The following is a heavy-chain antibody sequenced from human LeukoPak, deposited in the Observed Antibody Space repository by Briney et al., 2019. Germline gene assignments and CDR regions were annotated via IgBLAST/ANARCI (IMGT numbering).Heavy chain of an antibody. J-gene: IGHJ4*02. V-gene: IGHV1-46*01. CDR3: ARTAARRFDY. CDR2: INPTGGST. CDR1: GYTFPSYF. D-gene: IGHD6-6*01. Sequence: ASVTVSCRASGYTFPSYFMHWVRQAPGQGLEWMGIINPTGGSTTYAQKFQGRVTMTRDTSTSTVYMELSSLRSDDTAVYYCARTAARRFDYWGQGTLVTVSS.